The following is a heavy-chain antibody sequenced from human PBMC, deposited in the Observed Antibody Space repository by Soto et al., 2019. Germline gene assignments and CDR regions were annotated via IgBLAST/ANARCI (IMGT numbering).Heavy chain of an antibody. CDR1: GYTFTSYD. Sequence: QVQLVQSGAEVKKPGASVKVSCKASGYTFTSYDINWVRQATGQGLEGMGWMNPNSGNTGYAQKFQGRVTMTRNTPIRTAYMELSRLRSEDTAVYYCARRRWRLKGYYYGMDVWGEGTTVTV. D-gene: IGHD1-1*01. J-gene: IGHJ6*02. CDR3: ARRRWRLKGYYYGMDV. V-gene: IGHV1-8*01. CDR2: MNPNSGNT.